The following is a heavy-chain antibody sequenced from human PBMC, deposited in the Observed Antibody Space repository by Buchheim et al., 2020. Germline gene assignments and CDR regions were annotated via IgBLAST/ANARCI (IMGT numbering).Heavy chain of an antibody. CDR1: GFTFNNAW. Sequence: EVQLVESGGGLVKPGGSLRLSCAASGFTFNNAWMSWVRQAPGKGLEWVGRIKSKTDGGTTDYAAPVKGRFTISRDDSKDKLYLQMNSLKTEDTAVYYCTTDETAARLYYYYGMDAWGQGTT. D-gene: IGHD6-6*01. V-gene: IGHV3-15*01. CDR2: IKSKTDGGTT. CDR3: TTDETAARLYYYYGMDA. J-gene: IGHJ6*02.